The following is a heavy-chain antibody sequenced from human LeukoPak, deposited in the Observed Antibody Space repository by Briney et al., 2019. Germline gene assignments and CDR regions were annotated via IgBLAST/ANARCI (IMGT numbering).Heavy chain of an antibody. V-gene: IGHV3-53*01. Sequence: GGSLRLSCAASGFTVSSNYMSWVRQAPGKGLEWVPVIYSGGSTYYADSVKGRFTISRGNSKNTLYLQMNSLRAEDTAVYYCAREGLDSGYENWGQGTLVTVSS. J-gene: IGHJ4*02. D-gene: IGHD5-12*01. CDR3: AREGLDSGYEN. CDR1: GFTVSSNY. CDR2: IYSGGST.